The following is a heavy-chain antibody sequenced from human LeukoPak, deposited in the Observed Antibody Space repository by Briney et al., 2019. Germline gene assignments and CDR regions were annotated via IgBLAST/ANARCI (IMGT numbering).Heavy chain of an antibody. CDR1: GFTSSSYW. CDR3: AREAGRGFDY. Sequence: PGGSLRLSCAASGFTSSSYWMSLVRQAPGKGLEWVANIKQDGSEKYYVDSVKGRFTISRDNAKNSLYLQMNSLRAEDTAVYYCAREAGRGFDYWGQGTLVTVSS. D-gene: IGHD1-26*01. CDR2: IKQDGSEK. V-gene: IGHV3-7*01. J-gene: IGHJ4*02.